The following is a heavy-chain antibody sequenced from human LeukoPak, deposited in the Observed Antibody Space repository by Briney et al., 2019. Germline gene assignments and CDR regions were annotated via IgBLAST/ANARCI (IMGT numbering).Heavy chain of an antibody. Sequence: GGSLRLSCAAFGFTFSNYAMHWVRQAPGKGLEWVAATSHNEYNKYYADSVNGRFTISRDNSKNTLYLEVNSLRADDTAVYYCARGPGLAMGKGYFDYCGQGTLVTVSS. CDR3: ARGPGLAMGKGYFDY. D-gene: IGHD6-19*01. V-gene: IGHV3-30-3*01. J-gene: IGHJ4*02. CDR2: TSHNEYNK. CDR1: GFTFSNYA.